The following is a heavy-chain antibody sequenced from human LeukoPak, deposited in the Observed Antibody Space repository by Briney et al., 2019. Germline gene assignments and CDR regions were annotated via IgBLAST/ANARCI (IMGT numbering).Heavy chain of an antibody. V-gene: IGHV3-23*01. CDR1: GFTFSSYA. CDR2: ISGTGGST. D-gene: IGHD3-3*01. J-gene: IGHJ5*02. CDR3: AKDLERYDFRGKNWFDP. Sequence: GGSLRLSCAASGFTFSSYAMSWVRQTPGKGLEWVSAISGTGGSTYYADSVKGRFTISRDNSENTLYVQMNSLRAEDTAVYYCAKDLERYDFRGKNWFDPWGQGTLVTVSS.